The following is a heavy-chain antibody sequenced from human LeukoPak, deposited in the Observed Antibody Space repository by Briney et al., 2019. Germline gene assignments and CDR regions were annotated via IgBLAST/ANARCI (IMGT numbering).Heavy chain of an antibody. J-gene: IGHJ4*02. Sequence: PGGSLRLSCAASGFTFSNYYMSWIRQAPGKGLEWVSYISGSGDTNYADSVMGRFTISRDNAKHSLYLQMNSLRAEDTAVYYCARDQGDNYDSSGYYPYWGQGTLVSVSS. CDR1: GFTFSNYY. V-gene: IGHV3-11*06. CDR2: ISGSGDT. CDR3: ARDQGDNYDSSGYYPY. D-gene: IGHD3-22*01.